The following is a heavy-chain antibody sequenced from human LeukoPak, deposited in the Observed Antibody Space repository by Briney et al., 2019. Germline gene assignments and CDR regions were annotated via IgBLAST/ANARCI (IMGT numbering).Heavy chain of an antibody. Sequence: GSLRLSCAASGFTFSSYAMHWVRQAPGKGLEWVAVISYDGSNKYYADSVKGRFTISRDNSKNTLYLQMTSLRAEDTAVYYCAREGLPDYYYYYGTDVWGQGTTVTVSS. CDR3: AREGLPDYYYYYGTDV. V-gene: IGHV3-30-3*01. J-gene: IGHJ6*02. CDR2: ISYDGSNK. CDR1: GFTFSSYA.